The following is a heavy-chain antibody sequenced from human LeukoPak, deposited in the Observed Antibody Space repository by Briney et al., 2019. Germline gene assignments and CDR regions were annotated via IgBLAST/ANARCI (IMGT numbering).Heavy chain of an antibody. V-gene: IGHV4-38-2*01. J-gene: IGHJ4*02. CDR1: GYSISRGYY. Sequence: SETLSLTCGVSGYSISRGYYWAWIRQPPAKGLEWIGTIYHIGSTYYNPSLESRVTISVDKSKNEFSLNLNSVTAADTAVYYCARAGWIITSGIDYWGQGALVTVSS. CDR2: IYHIGST. D-gene: IGHD1-20*01. CDR3: ARAGWIITSGIDY.